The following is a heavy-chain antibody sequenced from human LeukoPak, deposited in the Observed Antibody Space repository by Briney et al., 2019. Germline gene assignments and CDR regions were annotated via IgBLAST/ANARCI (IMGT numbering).Heavy chain of an antibody. CDR1: GFTFSSYS. V-gene: IGHV3-21*03. CDR3: ARMSSPRTYCGGDCYSSAFDI. D-gene: IGHD2-21*02. CDR2: ISSSSSYI. Sequence: PGGSLRLSCAASGFTFSSYSMNWVRQAPGKGLEWVSSISSSSSYIYYADSVKGRFPISRDNAKNSLYLQMNSLRAEDTAVYYCARMSSPRTYCGGDCYSSAFDIWGQGTMVTVSS. J-gene: IGHJ3*02.